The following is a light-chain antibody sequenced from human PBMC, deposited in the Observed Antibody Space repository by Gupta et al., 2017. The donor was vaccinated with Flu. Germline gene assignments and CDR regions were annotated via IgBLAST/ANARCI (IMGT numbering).Light chain of an antibody. CDR1: SGSVSTNYY. V-gene: IGLV8-61*01. CDR3: MRYRGSGIWV. J-gene: IGLJ3*02. Sequence: AVTQEPSFSVSPGGTVTLTSRFNSGSVSTNYYPSWYQQTPGQAPRTLIYATNARSSGVPDRFSGSIRGNKAALTSTGAQADDESDYYCMRYRGSGIWVFGGGTKVTVL. CDR2: ATN.